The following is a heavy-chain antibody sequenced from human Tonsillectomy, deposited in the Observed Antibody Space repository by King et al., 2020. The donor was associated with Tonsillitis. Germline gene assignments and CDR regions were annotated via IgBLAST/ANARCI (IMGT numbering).Heavy chain of an antibody. V-gene: IGHV3-21*06. CDR3: ARGHRAGGYADLDS. CDR1: GITFNTYS. D-gene: IGHD2-2*01. CDR2: ISSSSSYI. Sequence: EVQLVESGGGLVKPGGSLRLSCAVSGITFNTYSMNWVRQAPGKGLEWVSSISSSSSYIYSADSVKGRFTISRDNAKNSVYLQMDGLRAEDTAVYDCARGHRAGGYADLDSWGQGTLVTVSS. J-gene: IGHJ4*02.